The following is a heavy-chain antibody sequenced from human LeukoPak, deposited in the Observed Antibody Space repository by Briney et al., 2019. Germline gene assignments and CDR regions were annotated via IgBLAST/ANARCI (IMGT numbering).Heavy chain of an antibody. CDR3: AKGGDCSSTSCYAEYYYYYYYMDV. D-gene: IGHD2-2*01. CDR2: IRYDGSNK. Sequence: GGSLRLSCAASGFTFSSYGMHWVRQAPGKGLEWVAFIRYDGSNKYYADSVKGRFTISRDNSKNTLYLQMNSLRAEDTAVYYCAKGGDCSSTSCYAEYYYYYYYMDVWGKGTTVTISS. CDR1: GFTFSSYG. J-gene: IGHJ6*03. V-gene: IGHV3-30*02.